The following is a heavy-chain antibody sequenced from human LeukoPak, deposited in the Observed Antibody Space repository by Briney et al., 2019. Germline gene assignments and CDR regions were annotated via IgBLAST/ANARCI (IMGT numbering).Heavy chain of an antibody. CDR3: ATNRYSSGWYGYFEF. D-gene: IGHD6-19*01. CDR2: LYSGGNA. J-gene: IGHJ4*02. Sequence: GGSLRLSCAASGFTFSNNYMSWVRQAAGKGLEWVSVLYSGGNAYYADSVKGRFTISRDNSKNTLYLQMNSLRAEDTSVYYCATNRYSSGWYGYFEFRGQGTLVTVSS. CDR1: GFTFSNNY. V-gene: IGHV3-53*01.